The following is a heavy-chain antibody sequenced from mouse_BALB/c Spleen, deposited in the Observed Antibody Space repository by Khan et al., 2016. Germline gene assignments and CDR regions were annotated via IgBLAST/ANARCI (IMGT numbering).Heavy chain of an antibody. Sequence: EVQLVESGPGLVKPSQSLSLTCTVTGYSITSDYAWNWIRQFPGNKLEWMGYISYSGTTTYNPSLKSRISITRDTSKKQFFLQLNSVTTEDTAAXYCARWLDARDYWGQGTSVTVSS. CDR2: ISYSGTT. J-gene: IGHJ4*01. D-gene: IGHD2-2*01. CDR3: ARWLDARDY. CDR1: GYSITSDYA. V-gene: IGHV3-2*02.